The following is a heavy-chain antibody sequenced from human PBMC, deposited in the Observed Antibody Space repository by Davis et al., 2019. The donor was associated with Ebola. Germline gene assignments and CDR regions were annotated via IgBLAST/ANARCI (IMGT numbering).Heavy chain of an antibody. D-gene: IGHD1-26*01. CDR2: FHPGDSDT. Sequence: GESLKISCKGSGYIFSKYWIGWVRQTPEEGLEWMGIFHPGDSDTRYSPSFQGQVTFSADKSISTAYLQWSSLKASDTAMYYCARLRGGSGSNYYFDYWGQGTLVTVSS. J-gene: IGHJ4*02. CDR1: GYIFSKYW. V-gene: IGHV5-51*01. CDR3: ARLRGGSGSNYYFDY.